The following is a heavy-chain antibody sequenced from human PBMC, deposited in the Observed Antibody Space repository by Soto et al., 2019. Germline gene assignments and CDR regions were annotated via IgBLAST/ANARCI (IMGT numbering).Heavy chain of an antibody. CDR2: ISYDGSNK. CDR3: ARDGPRRSSSGYYYYYMDV. D-gene: IGHD6-6*01. V-gene: IGHV3-30*04. CDR1: GFTFSSYA. Sequence: GGSLRLSCAASGFTFSSYAMHWVRQAPGKGLEWVAVISYDGSNKYYADSVKGRFTISRDNSKNTLYLQMNSLRAEDTAVYYCARDGPRRSSSGYYYYYMDVWGKGTTVTVSS. J-gene: IGHJ6*03.